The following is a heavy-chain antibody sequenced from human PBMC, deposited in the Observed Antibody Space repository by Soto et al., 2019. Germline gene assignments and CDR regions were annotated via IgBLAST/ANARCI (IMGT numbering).Heavy chain of an antibody. V-gene: IGHV4-31*03. CDR3: ARVSLDTPLYGRPREGYYYYYYMDV. CDR2: IYYSGST. Sequence: PSETLSLTCTVSGGSISSGGYYWSWIRQHPGKGLEWIGYIYYSGSTYYNPSLKSRVTISVDTSKNQFSLKLSSVTAADTAVYYCARVSLDTPLYGRPREGYYYYYYMDVWGKGTTVTVSS. CDR1: GGSISSGGYY. D-gene: IGHD4-17*01. J-gene: IGHJ6*03.